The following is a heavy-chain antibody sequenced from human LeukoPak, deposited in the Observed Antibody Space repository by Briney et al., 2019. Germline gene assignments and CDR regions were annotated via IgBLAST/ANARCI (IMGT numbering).Heavy chain of an antibody. CDR1: GYTFTSYG. V-gene: IGHV1-18*01. Sequence: GASVKVSCKASGYTFTSYGISWVRQAPGQGLEWMGWISAYNGNTNYAQKLQGRVTMTTDTSTSTAYMELRSLRSEDTAVYYCARGRDIPNYYYYGMDVWGQGTTVTVSS. CDR2: ISAYNGNT. CDR3: ARGRDIPNYYYYGMDV. J-gene: IGHJ6*02. D-gene: IGHD2-2*02.